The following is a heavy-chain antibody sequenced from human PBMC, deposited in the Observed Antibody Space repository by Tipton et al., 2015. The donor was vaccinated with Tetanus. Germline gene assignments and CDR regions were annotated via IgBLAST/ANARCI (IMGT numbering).Heavy chain of an antibody. CDR3: ARDPEPWHLVGATFDY. CDR2: IIPILGIA. J-gene: IGHJ4*02. V-gene: IGHV1-69*04. D-gene: IGHD1-26*01. CDR1: GGTFSSYA. Sequence: QSGPEVKKPGSSVKVSCKASGGTFSSYAISWVRQAPGQGLEWMGRIIPILGIANYAQKFQGRVTITADKSTSTAYMELSSLRSEDTAVYYCARDPEPWHLVGATFDYWGQGTLVTVSS.